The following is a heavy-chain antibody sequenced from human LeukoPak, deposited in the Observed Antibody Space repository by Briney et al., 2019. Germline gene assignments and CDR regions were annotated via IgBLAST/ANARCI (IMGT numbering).Heavy chain of an antibody. J-gene: IGHJ3*02. CDR2: IYWDDDK. V-gene: IGHV2-5*02. CDR3: AHIRPGWITFGELIPMLLFDI. Sequence: TLSLTCTVSGDSFSSVTDYWAWIRQPPGKALEWLALIYWDDDKRYSPSLKSRLTITKDTSKNQVVLTMTNMDPVDTATYYCAHIRPGWITFGELIPMLLFDIWGQGTMVTVSS. CDR1: GDSFSSVTDY. D-gene: IGHD3-16*02.